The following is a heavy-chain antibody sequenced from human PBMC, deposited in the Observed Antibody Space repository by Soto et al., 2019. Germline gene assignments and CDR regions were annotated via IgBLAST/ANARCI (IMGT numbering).Heavy chain of an antibody. CDR3: AREDGGNSMSWFDP. Sequence: GASVKVSCKASGYTFTSYGISWVRQAPGQGLEWMGWISAYNGNTNYAQKLQGRVTMTTDTSTSTAYMELRSLRSDDTAVYYCAREDGGNSMSWFDPWGQGTLVTVSS. D-gene: IGHD2-21*02. CDR2: ISAYNGNT. CDR1: GYTFTSYG. J-gene: IGHJ5*02. V-gene: IGHV1-18*01.